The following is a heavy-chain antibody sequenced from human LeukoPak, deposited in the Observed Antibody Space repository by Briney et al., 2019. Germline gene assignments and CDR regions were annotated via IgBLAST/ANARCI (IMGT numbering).Heavy chain of an antibody. CDR1: GFTFSSYG. V-gene: IGHV3-23*01. CDR3: ARGGGSGSYYNVGLMGY. D-gene: IGHD3-10*01. Sequence: GGSLRLSCAASGFTFSSYGMSWVRQAPGKGLEWVSAISGSGGSTYYADSVKGRFTISRDNSKNSLYLQMNSLRAEDTAVYYCARGGGSGSYYNVGLMGYWGQGTLVTVSS. CDR2: ISGSGGST. J-gene: IGHJ4*02.